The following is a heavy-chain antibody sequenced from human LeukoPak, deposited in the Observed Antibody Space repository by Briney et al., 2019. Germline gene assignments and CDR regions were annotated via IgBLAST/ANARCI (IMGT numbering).Heavy chain of an antibody. V-gene: IGHV4-4*07. J-gene: IGHJ6*03. CDR1: GGSIRADH. D-gene: IGHD2-15*01. CDR2: YYPNGNT. Sequence: SETLSLTCSVSGGSIRADHWIWIRQPAGKALEYIGRYYPNGNTNYNPSLQSRVTMSVDTSKNQFSLELRSVTAADTAVYYCAREGSPFYYYYMDVWGKGTTVTVSS. CDR3: AREGSPFYYYYMDV.